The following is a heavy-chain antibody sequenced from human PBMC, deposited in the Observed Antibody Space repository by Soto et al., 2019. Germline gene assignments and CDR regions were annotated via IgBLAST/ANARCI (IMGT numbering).Heavy chain of an antibody. D-gene: IGHD3-3*01. Sequence: QVPLQQWGAGLLKPSETLSLTCAVYGGSFSGYYWSWIRQPPGKGLEWIGEINHSGSTNYNPSLKSRVTISVDTSKNQFSLKLSSVTAADTAVYYCARGLIGVVIDYWGQGTLVTISS. CDR3: ARGLIGVVIDY. J-gene: IGHJ4*02. V-gene: IGHV4-34*01. CDR2: INHSGST. CDR1: GGSFSGYY.